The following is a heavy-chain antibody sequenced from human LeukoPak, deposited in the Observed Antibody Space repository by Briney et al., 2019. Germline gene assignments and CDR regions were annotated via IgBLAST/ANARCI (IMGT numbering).Heavy chain of an antibody. J-gene: IGHJ4*02. D-gene: IGHD5-24*01. CDR2: IYTSVST. V-gene: IGHV4-4*07. Sequence: SESLSLTCTVSGGSISSYYSSCIWQPAGGGLGWVGRIYTSVSTNYNPSLKSRVTMSVDTSKNQFSLKLSSVAAADTAVYYCARVSWLYYFDYWGQGTLVTVSS. CDR3: ARVSWLYYFDY. CDR1: GGSISSYY.